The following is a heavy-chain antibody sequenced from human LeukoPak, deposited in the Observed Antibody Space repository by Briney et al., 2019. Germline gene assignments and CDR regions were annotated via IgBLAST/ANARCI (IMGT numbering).Heavy chain of an antibody. Sequence: ASVKVSWKPSGNTFTVFHMHWVRQAPGRGLEWMGWIHPNSGATKYAQKFQGRFAMTMDTSINTAYMELTSLRSDDSAVYYCASDVQNYYGSGRSWFDPWGQGTLVTVSS. V-gene: IGHV1-2*02. CDR1: GNTFTVFH. CDR2: IHPNSGAT. D-gene: IGHD3-10*01. J-gene: IGHJ5*02. CDR3: ASDVQNYYGSGRSWFDP.